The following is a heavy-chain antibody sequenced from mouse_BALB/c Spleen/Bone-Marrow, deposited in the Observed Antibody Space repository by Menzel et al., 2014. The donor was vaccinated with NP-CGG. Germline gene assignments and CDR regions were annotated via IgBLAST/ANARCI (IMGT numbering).Heavy chain of an antibody. Sequence: VQVVESGGELVKPGTSVKLSCKTSGFTFSNSYISWLKLKPGQSLEWIAWIIGGTGGTTYNQKFTGKAQLTVDTSSNTAYIQLSSLTTEDSAIYYCARPLYGSSFAWFAYWGQGTLVTVSA. CDR2: IIGGTGGT. V-gene: IGHV1-77*01. CDR3: ARPLYGSSFAWFAY. J-gene: IGHJ3*01. CDR1: GFTFSNSY. D-gene: IGHD1-1*01.